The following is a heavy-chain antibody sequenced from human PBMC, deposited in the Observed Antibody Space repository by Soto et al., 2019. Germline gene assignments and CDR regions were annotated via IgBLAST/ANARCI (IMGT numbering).Heavy chain of an antibody. CDR3: ARVRGSGSYHYYFDY. CDR2: INPNSGGT. V-gene: IGHV1-2*04. CDR1: GYTFTGYY. Sequence: ASVKVSCKASGYTFTGYYIHWVRQAPGQGLEWMGWINPNSGGTNYAQKFQGWVTMTRDTSISTAYMELSRLRSDDTAVYYCARVRGSGSYHYYFDYWGQGTLVTVSS. J-gene: IGHJ4*02. D-gene: IGHD3-10*01.